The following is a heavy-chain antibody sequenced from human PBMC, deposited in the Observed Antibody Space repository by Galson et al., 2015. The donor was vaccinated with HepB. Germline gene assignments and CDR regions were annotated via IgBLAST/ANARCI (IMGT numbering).Heavy chain of an antibody. V-gene: IGHV3-30*18. CDR3: AKVEWGKRDYDSLGYYCDC. D-gene: IGHD3-22*01. Sequence: SLRLSCAASGFTFSSYGMHWVRQAPGKGLEWVAVISYDGSNKYYADSVKGRFTISRDNSKNTLYLQMNSLRAEDTAVYYCAKVEWGKRDYDSLGYYCDCWGPGTLVTVSS. CDR1: GFTFSSYG. CDR2: ISYDGSNK. J-gene: IGHJ4*02.